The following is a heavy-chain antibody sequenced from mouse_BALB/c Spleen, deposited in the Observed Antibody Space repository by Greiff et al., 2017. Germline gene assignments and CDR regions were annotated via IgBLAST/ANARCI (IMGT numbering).Heavy chain of an antibody. D-gene: IGHD1-1*01. Sequence: EVKLMESGGDLVKPGGSLKLSCAASGFTFSSYGMSWVRQTPDKRLEWVATISSGGSYTYYPASVKGRFTISRDNAKNTLYLQLSSLKSEDTAMYNCASEYDYGSSYGAMDYWGQGTSVTVSS. J-gene: IGHJ4*01. CDR3: ASEYDYGSSYGAMDY. CDR2: ISSGGSYT. V-gene: IGHV5-6*01. CDR1: GFTFSSYG.